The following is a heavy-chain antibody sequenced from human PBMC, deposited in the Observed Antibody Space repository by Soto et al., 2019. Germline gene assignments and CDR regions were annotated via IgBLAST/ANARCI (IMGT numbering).Heavy chain of an antibody. CDR3: ARGLLLRQLVPFGY. CDR1: GYTFTGYY. CDR2: INPNSGGT. Sequence: ASVKFSCKASGYTFTGYYMHWVRQAPGQGLEWMGWINPNSGGTNYAQKFQGRVTMTRDTSISTAYMELSRLRSDDTAVYYCARGLLLRQLVPFGYWGQGTLVTVSS. J-gene: IGHJ4*02. V-gene: IGHV1-2*02. D-gene: IGHD6-6*01.